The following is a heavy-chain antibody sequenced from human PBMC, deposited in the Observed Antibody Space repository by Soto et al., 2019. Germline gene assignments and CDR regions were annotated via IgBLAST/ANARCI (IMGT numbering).Heavy chain of an antibody. J-gene: IGHJ3*02. CDR1: GYTFTSYG. D-gene: IGHD2-2*01. V-gene: IGHV1-18*01. CDR3: AIVGVPAAFPYAFDI. Sequence: ASVKVSCKASGYTFTSYGISWVRQAPGQGLEWMGWISAYNGNTNYAQKLQGRVTMTTDTSTSTAYMELRSLRSDDTAVYYCAIVGVPAAFPYAFDIWGQGTMVTVSS. CDR2: ISAYNGNT.